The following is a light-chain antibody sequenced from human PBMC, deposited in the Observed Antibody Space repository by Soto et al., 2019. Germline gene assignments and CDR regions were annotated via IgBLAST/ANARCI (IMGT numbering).Light chain of an antibody. Sequence: EIVFTQSPATLSLSPGERATLSCRASQSVSSYLAWYQQKPGQAPRLLFYDASKRATGIPARFSGSGFGTDYTLTISSLEPEDFAVYYCQQRNKWRTFGQGTKVEIK. CDR1: QSVSSY. V-gene: IGKV3-11*01. CDR3: QQRNKWRT. CDR2: DAS. J-gene: IGKJ1*01.